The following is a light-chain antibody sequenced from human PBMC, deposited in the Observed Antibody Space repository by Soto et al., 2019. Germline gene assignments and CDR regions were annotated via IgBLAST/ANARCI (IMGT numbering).Light chain of an antibody. CDR1: TSDVGSYNL. Sequence: QSALTQPASVSGSPGQSITISCTGTTSDVGSYNLVSWFQQHPGTAPKLMIYKVTERPSGVSDRFSGSKSGSTASLTISGLQAEDEADYYCGSYADGNTLVFGGGTKVTVL. CDR2: KVT. V-gene: IGLV2-23*02. J-gene: IGLJ2*01. CDR3: GSYADGNTLV.